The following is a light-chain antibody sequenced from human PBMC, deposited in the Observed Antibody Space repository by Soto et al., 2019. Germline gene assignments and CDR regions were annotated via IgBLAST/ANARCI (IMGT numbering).Light chain of an antibody. J-gene: IGKJ1*01. CDR3: QQYHSYSS. CDR1: QSIGPW. Sequence: DIQMTQSPSTLSASVGDTVTITCRASQSIGPWLAWYQQKPGRAPKLLIYKASSLESGVPLRFIGSGSGTDFTLTISSLQSVDFATYYCQQYHSYSSFGQGTKVDIK. CDR2: KAS. V-gene: IGKV1-5*03.